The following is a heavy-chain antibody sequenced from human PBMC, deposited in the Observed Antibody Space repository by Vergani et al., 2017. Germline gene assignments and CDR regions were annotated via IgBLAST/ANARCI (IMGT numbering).Heavy chain of an antibody. CDR1: GGSISSSSYY. J-gene: IGHJ4*02. CDR2: IYYSWST. CDR3: ASIPLNGKGYCSGGSCSDYFDY. Sequence: QLQLQESGPGLVKPSETLSLTCTVSGGSISSSSYYWGWIRQPPGKGLEWIGSIYYSWSTYYNPSLKSRVTISVDTSKNQFSLKLSSVTAADTAVYYCASIPLNGKGYCSGGSCSDYFDYWGQGTLVTVSS. D-gene: IGHD2-15*01. V-gene: IGHV4-39*07.